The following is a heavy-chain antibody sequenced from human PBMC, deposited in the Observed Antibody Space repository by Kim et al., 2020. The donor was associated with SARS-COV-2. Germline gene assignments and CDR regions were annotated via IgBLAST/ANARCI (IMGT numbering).Heavy chain of an antibody. J-gene: IGHJ3*02. D-gene: IGHD3-22*01. V-gene: IGHV3-23*01. CDR2: ISGSGGST. Sequence: GGSLRLSCAASGFTFSSYAMSWVRQAPGKGLEWVSAISGSGGSTYYADSVKGRFTISRDNSKNTLYLQMNSLRAEDTAVYYCANGITYYYDSSGQADAFDIWGQGTMVTVSS. CDR3: ANGITYYYDSSGQADAFDI. CDR1: GFTFSSYA.